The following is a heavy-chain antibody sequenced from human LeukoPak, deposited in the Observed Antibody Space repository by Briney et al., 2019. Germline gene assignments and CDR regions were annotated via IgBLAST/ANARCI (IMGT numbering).Heavy chain of an antibody. D-gene: IGHD2-2*01. J-gene: IGHJ3*02. Sequence: PGGSLRLSCAASGFTFSDYNMNWVRQVPGKGLESVSYMSRSGDIIYYADSVKGRFTISRDNSKNTLYLQMNSLRAEDTAVYYCAKTYLSCSTSCYWRPPDAFDIWGQGTMVTVSS. CDR1: GFTFSDYN. V-gene: IGHV3-48*01. CDR3: AKTYLSCSTSCYWRPPDAFDI. CDR2: MSRSGDII.